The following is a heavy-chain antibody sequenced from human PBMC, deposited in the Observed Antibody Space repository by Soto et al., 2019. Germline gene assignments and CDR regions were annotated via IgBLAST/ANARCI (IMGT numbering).Heavy chain of an antibody. V-gene: IGHV6-1*01. D-gene: IGHD2-15*01. J-gene: IGHJ6*02. Sequence: SQTLSLTCVISGDSVSSNNAAWNWIRQSPSRGLEWLGRTYYRSKWSNDYAVSVKSRITINPDTSKNQFSLKLSSVTAADTAVYYCAREPVVVVAATRHYYGMDVWGQGTTVTVSS. CDR1: GDSVSSNNAA. CDR2: TYYRSKWSN. CDR3: AREPVVVVAATRHYYGMDV.